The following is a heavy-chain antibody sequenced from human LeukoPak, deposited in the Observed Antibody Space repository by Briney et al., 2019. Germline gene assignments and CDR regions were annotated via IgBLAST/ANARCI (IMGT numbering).Heavy chain of an antibody. CDR1: GGSISTTSKY. Sequence: SETLSLTCSVSGGSISTTSKYWGWIRQPPGKGLEWIGIIFYSGDTYYNPSLRSRVAISADTSKNQFSLRLTSVTAADTAVYYCARSSAAEGPTHNWFDPWGQGTLVTVPS. CDR2: IFYSGDT. J-gene: IGHJ5*02. D-gene: IGHD6-13*01. CDR3: ARSSAAEGPTHNWFDP. V-gene: IGHV4-39*01.